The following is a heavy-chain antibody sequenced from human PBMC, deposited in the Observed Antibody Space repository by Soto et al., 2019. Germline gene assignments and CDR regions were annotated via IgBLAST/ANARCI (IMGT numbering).Heavy chain of an antibody. D-gene: IGHD6-13*01. CDR3: AGAGTSDLIDY. J-gene: IGHJ4*02. CDR2: IYHSGST. Sequence: SETLSVTCAVSGGSISSSNWWSWVRQPPGKGLEWIGEIYHSGSTNYNPSLKSRVTISVDKSKNQFSLKLSSVTAADTAVYYCAGAGTSDLIDYWGQGTLVTVSS. CDR1: GGSISSSNW. V-gene: IGHV4-4*02.